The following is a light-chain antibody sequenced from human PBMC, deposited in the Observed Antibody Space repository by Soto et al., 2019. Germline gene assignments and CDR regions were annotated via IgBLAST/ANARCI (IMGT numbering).Light chain of an antibody. Sequence: DIQMTQSPSSLCASVGDRVTITCRASQSISSYLNWYQQKPGKAPKLLIYAASSLQSGVPSRFSGSGSGTDFTLTISSLQPEDFATYYSQQSYSTPVTFGPGTKVDIK. CDR3: QQSYSTPVT. V-gene: IGKV1-39*01. J-gene: IGKJ3*01. CDR2: AAS. CDR1: QSISSY.